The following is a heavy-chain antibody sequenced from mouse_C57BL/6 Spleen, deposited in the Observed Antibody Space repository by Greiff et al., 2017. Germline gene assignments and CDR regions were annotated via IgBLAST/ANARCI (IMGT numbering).Heavy chain of an antibody. CDR3: AISYYDDDRYYFDY. D-gene: IGHD2-4*01. CDR2: IWRGGST. V-gene: IGHV2-5*01. CDR1: GFSLTSYG. J-gene: IGHJ2*01. Sequence: VQLQQSGPGLVQPSQSLSITCTVSGFSLTSYGVHWVRQSPGKGLEWLGVIWRGGSTDYNAAFMSRLSITKDNSKSQVFFKMNSLQADDTAIYYCAISYYDDDRYYFDYWGQGTTLTVSS.